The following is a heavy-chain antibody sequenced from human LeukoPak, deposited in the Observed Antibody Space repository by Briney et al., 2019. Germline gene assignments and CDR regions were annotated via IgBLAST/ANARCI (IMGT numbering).Heavy chain of an antibody. V-gene: IGHV3-30*04. CDR2: ISYDGSNK. Sequence: PGGSLRLSCAASGFTFSSYAVHWVRQAPGKGLEWVAVISYDGSNKYYADSVKGRFTISRDNSKNTLYLQMNSLRAEDTAVYYCARDKSLSGSYCFYWGQGTLVTVSS. J-gene: IGHJ4*02. CDR1: GFTFSSYA. CDR3: ARDKSLSGSYCFY. D-gene: IGHD1-26*01.